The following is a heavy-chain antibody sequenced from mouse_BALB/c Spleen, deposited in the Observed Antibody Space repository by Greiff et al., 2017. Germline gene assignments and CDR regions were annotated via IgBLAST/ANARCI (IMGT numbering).Heavy chain of an antibody. V-gene: IGHV5-12-1*01. CDR1: GFTFSSYD. Sequence: VQLKQSGGGLVKLGGSLKLSCAASGFTFSSYDMSWVRQTPEKRLEWVAYISSGGGSTYYPDTVKGRFTISRDNAKNTLYLQMSSLKSEDTAMYYCARHSVDQAWFAYWGQGTLVTVSA. CDR3: ARHSVDQAWFAY. J-gene: IGHJ3*01. CDR2: ISSGGGST.